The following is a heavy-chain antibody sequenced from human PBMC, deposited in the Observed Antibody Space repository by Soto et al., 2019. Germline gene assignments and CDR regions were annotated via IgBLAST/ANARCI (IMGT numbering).Heavy chain of an antibody. CDR3: ARAGYCSSTSCSDAFEI. V-gene: IGHV1-3*01. Sequence: QVQFVQSGAELKKPGASVKVSCKASGYTFTNYAMHWVRQAPGQRLEWMGWINAGNGNTKYSQKFQGRVTITRDTCARTAYVELTSRRSDDTAVYYCARAGYCSSTSCSDAFEILGQGTLVTVSS. CDR2: INAGNGNT. D-gene: IGHD2-2*01. J-gene: IGHJ3*02. CDR1: GYTFTNYA.